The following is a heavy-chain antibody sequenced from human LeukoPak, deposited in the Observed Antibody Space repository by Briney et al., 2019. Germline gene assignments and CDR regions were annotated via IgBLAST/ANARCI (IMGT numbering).Heavy chain of an antibody. CDR3: ARRLGDTAIAWFDP. V-gene: IGHV4-59*01. D-gene: IGHD5-18*01. J-gene: IGHJ5*02. CDR2: IYYSGST. CDR1: GGSISSYY. Sequence: SETLSLTCTVSGGSISSYYWSWIRQPPGKGLEWIGYIYYSGSTNHNPSLKSRVTISVDTSKNQFSLKLSSVTAADTAVYYCARRLGDTAIAWFDPWGQGTLVTVSS.